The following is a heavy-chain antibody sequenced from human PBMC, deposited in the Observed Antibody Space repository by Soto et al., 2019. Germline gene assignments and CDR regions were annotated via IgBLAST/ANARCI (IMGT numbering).Heavy chain of an antibody. Sequence: PGASLKISCKASGYSFTNYWIGWVRQMPGEGLEWMGIIYPGDSDTRCCPSFQGQVTISADKSINTAYLQWMSLKASDTARYYCARSRIMGMTWSFDYWGHGTLVTVSS. J-gene: IGHJ4*01. D-gene: IGHD1-26*01. CDR3: ARSRIMGMTWSFDY. CDR2: IYPGDSDT. V-gene: IGHV5-51*01. CDR1: GYSFTNYW.